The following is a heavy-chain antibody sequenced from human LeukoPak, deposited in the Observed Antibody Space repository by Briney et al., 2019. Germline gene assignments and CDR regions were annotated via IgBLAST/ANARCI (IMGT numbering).Heavy chain of an antibody. V-gene: IGHV3-7*03. Sequence: GGSLRLSCAASGLTFNNAWLNWVRQTPGKGLEWVASIKEDGSERQYVDSVKGRFSISRDNTKGSLFLQLNSLRAEDTAVYYCARDLGYCTNGACHTRFDYWGQGTLVTVSS. CDR1: GLTFNNAW. CDR2: IKEDGSER. D-gene: IGHD2-8*01. J-gene: IGHJ4*02. CDR3: ARDLGYCTNGACHTRFDY.